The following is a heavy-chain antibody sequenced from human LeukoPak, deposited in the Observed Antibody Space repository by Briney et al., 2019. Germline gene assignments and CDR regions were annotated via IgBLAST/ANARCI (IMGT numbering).Heavy chain of an antibody. CDR3: AREIVADNYYFDY. CDR2: IIPIFGTA. D-gene: IGHD5-12*01. V-gene: IGHV1-69*13. J-gene: IGHJ4*02. Sequence: ASVKVSCKASGGTFSSYAISWVRQAPGLGLEWMGGIIPIFGTANYAQKFQGRVTITADESTSTAYMELSSLRSEDTAVYYCAREIVADNYYFDYWGQGTLVTVSS. CDR1: GGTFSSYA.